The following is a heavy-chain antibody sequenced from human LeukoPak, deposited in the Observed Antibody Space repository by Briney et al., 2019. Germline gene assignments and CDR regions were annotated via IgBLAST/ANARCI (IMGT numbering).Heavy chain of an antibody. D-gene: IGHD5-18*01. CDR3: ARGENGYSYGLYGMGV. CDR1: GFTFSSYG. J-gene: IGHJ6*02. CDR2: IWYDGSNK. V-gene: IGHV3-33*01. Sequence: GGSLRLSCAASGFTFSSYGMHWVRQAPGKGLEWVAVIWYDGSNKYYADSVKGRFTISRDNSKNTLYLQMNSLRAEDTAVYYCARGENGYSYGLYGMGVWGQGTTVTVSS.